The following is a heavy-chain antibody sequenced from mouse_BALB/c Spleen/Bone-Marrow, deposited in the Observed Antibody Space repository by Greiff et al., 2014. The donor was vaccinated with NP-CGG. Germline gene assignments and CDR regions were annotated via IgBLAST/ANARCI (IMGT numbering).Heavy chain of an antibody. V-gene: IGHV1-7*01. J-gene: IGHJ3*01. CDR1: GYTFTSYW. Sequence: QVQLKESGAELAKPGASVKMSCKASGYTFTSYWMHWVKQRPGQGLEWIGYINPSTGYTVYNQKFKDKATLTADKSSSTAYLHLSSLTSEYSAVYYWARSGGGYDGFAYWGQGTLVTVSA. D-gene: IGHD2-2*01. CDR2: INPSTGYT. CDR3: ARSGGGYDGFAY.